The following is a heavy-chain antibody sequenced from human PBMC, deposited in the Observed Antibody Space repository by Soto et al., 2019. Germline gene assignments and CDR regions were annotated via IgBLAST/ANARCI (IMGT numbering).Heavy chain of an antibody. J-gene: IGHJ6*03. CDR1: GFTFSNFA. Sequence: PGGSLRLSCAASGFTFSNFAMHWVRQAPGKGLEWVANIKQDGSEKYYVDSVKGRFTISRDNAKNSLYLQMNSLRAEDTAVYYCARVLRSPLLYYYYMDVWGKGTTVIVSS. CDR2: IKQDGSEK. CDR3: ARVLRSPLLYYYYMDV. V-gene: IGHV3-7*01. D-gene: IGHD4-17*01.